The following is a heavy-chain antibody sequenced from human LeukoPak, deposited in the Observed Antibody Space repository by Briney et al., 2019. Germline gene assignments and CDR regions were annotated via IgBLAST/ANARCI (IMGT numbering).Heavy chain of an antibody. J-gene: IGHJ4*02. V-gene: IGHV3-30*04. CDR3: AKAPLHYYDSSGYYWHYFDY. D-gene: IGHD3-22*01. Sequence: GGSLRLSCAASGFTFSSYAMHWVRQAPGKGLEWVAVISYDGSNKYYADSVKGRFTISRDNSKNTLYLQMNSLRAEDTALYYCAKAPLHYYDSSGYYWHYFDYWGQGTLVTVSS. CDR2: ISYDGSNK. CDR1: GFTFSSYA.